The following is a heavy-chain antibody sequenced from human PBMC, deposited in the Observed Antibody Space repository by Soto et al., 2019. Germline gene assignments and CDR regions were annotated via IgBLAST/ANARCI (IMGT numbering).Heavy chain of an antibody. Sequence: PSETLSLTCTVSGGSISSSSYYWGWIRQPPGKGLEWIGSIYYSGSTYYNPSLKSRVTISVDTSKNQFSLKLSSVTAADTALYYCARQIGPAVAGTWGWYFDLWGRGTLVTVS. CDR2: IYYSGST. V-gene: IGHV4-39*01. J-gene: IGHJ2*01. D-gene: IGHD6-19*01. CDR3: ARQIGPAVAGTWGWYFDL. CDR1: GGSISSSSYY.